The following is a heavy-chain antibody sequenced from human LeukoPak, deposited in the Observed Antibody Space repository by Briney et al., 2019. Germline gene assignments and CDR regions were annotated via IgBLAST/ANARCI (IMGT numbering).Heavy chain of an antibody. V-gene: IGHV1-3*01. CDR1: GYTFTSYA. CDR3: ASSMVRGVDFDY. J-gene: IGHJ4*02. D-gene: IGHD3-10*01. CDR2: INAGNGNT. Sequence: ASVKVSCKASGYTFTSYAMHWVRQAPGQGLEWMGWINAGNGNTKYSQKFQGRVTITRDTSASTAYMELSSLRSEDTAVYYCASSMVRGVDFDYWGQGTLVTVSS.